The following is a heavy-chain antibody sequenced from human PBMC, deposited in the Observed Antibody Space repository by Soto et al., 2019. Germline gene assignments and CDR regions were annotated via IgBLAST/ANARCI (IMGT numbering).Heavy chain of an antibody. Sequence: SETLSLTCTGSSDSISSYYWSWIRQPPGKRLEWIGYISYSGSTDYNPSLKSRVTISGDTSKNQFSLKVSSVTAADTAVYYCARGTSWQLPFDYWGQGTLVTVSS. J-gene: IGHJ4*02. CDR3: ARGTSWQLPFDY. CDR1: SDSISSYY. V-gene: IGHV4-59*01. D-gene: IGHD6-13*01. CDR2: ISYSGST.